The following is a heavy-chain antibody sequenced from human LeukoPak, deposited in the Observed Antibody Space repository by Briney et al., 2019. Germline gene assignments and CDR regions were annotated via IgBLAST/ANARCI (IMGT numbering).Heavy chain of an antibody. V-gene: IGHV1-2*02. CDR1: GYTLTELS. J-gene: IGHJ4*02. CDR2: FNPNSGDT. D-gene: IGHD6-19*01. Sequence: ASVKVSCKVSGYTLTELSMHWVRQAPGQRLEWMGWFNPNSGDTASAQKFQGRLTMTRDTSISTIHMELSRLRSDDTAVYYCAKDLGPRLAVAGQYYLDYWGQGTLVTVSS. CDR3: AKDLGPRLAVAGQYYLDY.